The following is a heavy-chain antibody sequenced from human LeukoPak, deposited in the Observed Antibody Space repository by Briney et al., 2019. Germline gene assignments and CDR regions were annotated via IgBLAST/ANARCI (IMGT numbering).Heavy chain of an antibody. D-gene: IGHD3-3*01. CDR1: GYTFTSYY. V-gene: IGHV1-46*01. CDR3: ARDKSFKGIITIFGVVNYYFDY. CDR2: INPSGGRT. J-gene: IGHJ4*02. Sequence: ASVKVSCKASGYTFTSYYMHWVRQAPGQGLEWMGIINPSGGRTSYAQKFQGRVTMTRDTSTSTVYMELSSLRSEDTAVYYCARDKSFKGIITIFGVVNYYFDYWGQGTLVTVSS.